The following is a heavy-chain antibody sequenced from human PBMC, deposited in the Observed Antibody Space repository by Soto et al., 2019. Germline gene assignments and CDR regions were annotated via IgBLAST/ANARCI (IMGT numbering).Heavy chain of an antibody. Sequence: GGSLRLSCSASGFTFSSDAMHWVRQAPGKGLEYVSAISSNGGSTYYADSVKGRFTISRDNSKNTLYLQMSSLRAEDTAVYYFVRAPTRIAACPKSDRWGQETLLTISS. V-gene: IGHV3-64D*08. D-gene: IGHD6-6*01. J-gene: IGHJ4*02. CDR3: VRAPTRIAACPKSDR. CDR2: ISSNGGST. CDR1: GFTFSSDA.